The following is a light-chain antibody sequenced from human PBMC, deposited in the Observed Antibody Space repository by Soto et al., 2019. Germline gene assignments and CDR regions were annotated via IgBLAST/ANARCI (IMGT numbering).Light chain of an antibody. CDR3: QQYYSYPYT. CDR2: AAS. CDR1: QGISSY. Sequence: AIRMTQSPSSLSASTGDRVTITCRASQGISSYLAWCQQKPGKAPKLLIYAASTLQSGVPSRFSGSGSGTDFTLTISCPQSEDFATYYCQQYYSYPYTFGQGTKVDIK. V-gene: IGKV1-8*01. J-gene: IGKJ2*01.